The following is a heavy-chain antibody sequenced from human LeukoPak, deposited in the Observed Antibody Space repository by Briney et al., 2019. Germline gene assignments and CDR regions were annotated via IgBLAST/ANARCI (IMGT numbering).Heavy chain of an antibody. D-gene: IGHD5-12*01. CDR2: VSDTGRA. V-gene: IGHV4-4*07. Sequence: SETLSLTCTVSGGSITGYYWTWIRQPAGKGLEWIGRVSDTGRAYYNPSLERRVTISLDTSNNRFSLKVTSVTAADTAVYYCARGTDMTRTCGYYSFVYCGQGTLVSVSS. CDR1: GGSITGYY. CDR3: ARGTDMTRTCGYYSFVY. J-gene: IGHJ4*02.